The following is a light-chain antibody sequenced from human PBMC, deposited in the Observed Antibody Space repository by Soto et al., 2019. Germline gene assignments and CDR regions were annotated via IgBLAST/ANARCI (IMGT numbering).Light chain of an antibody. V-gene: IGKV3-20*01. J-gene: IGKJ2*01. CDR3: QNYDCSPRT. Sequence: ENVLTQSPGTVSLSPGERATLSCRSSQGVTSNHLAWYQQKPGHAPRLLIYGVSNRATGIPDRFSGSGCGTAFPLTITILEPADSAVYFCQNYDCSPRTFGQGTKLEIK. CDR2: GVS. CDR1: QGVTSNH.